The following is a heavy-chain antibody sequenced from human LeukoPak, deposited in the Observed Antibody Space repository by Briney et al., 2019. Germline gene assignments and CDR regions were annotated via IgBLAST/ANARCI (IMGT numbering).Heavy chain of an antibody. D-gene: IGHD3-10*01. J-gene: IGHJ6*02. CDR3: AKGDRLAVRAPMDV. CDR1: GFTFSSYW. Sequence: PGGSLRLSCAASGFTFSSYWMSWVRQAPGKGLEWVSTISGGGGGTYYADSVKGRFTISRDNSKNTLYLQMNSLRAEDTAVYYCAKGDRLAVRAPMDVWGQGTMVTVSS. V-gene: IGHV3-23*01. CDR2: ISGGGGGT.